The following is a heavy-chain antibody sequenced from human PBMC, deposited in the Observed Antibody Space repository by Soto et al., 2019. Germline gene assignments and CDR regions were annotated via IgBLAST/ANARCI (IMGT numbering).Heavy chain of an antibody. V-gene: IGHV4-30-4*08. Sequence: SETLSLTCTVSGGSINSDYYHWTWIRQSPGKGLEWIGYIHHSGAILYNPSFKSRLAISVDTSKNQFSLPLSSVTDTDTAVYFCAREDDGGDSLDVWGQGTTVTVS. CDR2: IHHSGAI. J-gene: IGHJ6*02. D-gene: IGHD2-21*02. CDR1: GGSINSDYYH. CDR3: AREDDGGDSLDV.